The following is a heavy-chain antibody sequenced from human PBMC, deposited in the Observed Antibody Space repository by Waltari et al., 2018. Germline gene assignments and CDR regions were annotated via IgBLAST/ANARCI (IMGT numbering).Heavy chain of an antibody. V-gene: IGHV3-73*01. Sequence: EVQLVESGGGWVQPGGSLKLSGAASGFTFSGSAMHWVRQASGKGLEWVGRIRSKANSYATAYAASVKGRFTISRDDSKNTAYLQMNSLKTEDTAVYYCTRQGDYWGQGTLVTVSS. J-gene: IGHJ4*02. CDR3: TRQGDY. CDR1: GFTFSGSA. CDR2: IRSKANSYAT.